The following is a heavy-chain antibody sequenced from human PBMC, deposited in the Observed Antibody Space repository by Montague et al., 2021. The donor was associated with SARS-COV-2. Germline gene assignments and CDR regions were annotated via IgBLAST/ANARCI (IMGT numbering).Heavy chain of an antibody. Sequence: SLRLSCAASGFTFNNYWFHWVRQVPGKGLVWVSRIDRGGTNTNYADSVKGRFIISRDNAKNTLYLQMNSLRVEDTALYYCAGVPDCGDGSCNSYSYYGMDVWGQGTTVTVSS. CDR2: IDRGGTNT. CDR1: GFTFNNYW. V-gene: IGHV3-74*01. CDR3: AGVPDCGDGSCNSYSYYGMDV. D-gene: IGHD2-15*01. J-gene: IGHJ6*02.